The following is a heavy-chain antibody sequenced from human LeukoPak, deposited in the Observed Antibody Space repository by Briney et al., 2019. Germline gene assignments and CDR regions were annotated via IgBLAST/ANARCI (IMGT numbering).Heavy chain of an antibody. CDR2: ISSSSSYI. CDR3: ASGGSYALDY. D-gene: IGHD1-26*01. Sequence: PSETLSLTCAVYGGSFSGYYWSWIRRPPGKGLEWVSSISSSSSYIYYADSVKGRFTISRDNAKNSLYLQMNSLRAEDTAVYYCASGGSYALDYWGQGTLVTVSS. V-gene: IGHV3-21*01. CDR1: GGSFSGYY. J-gene: IGHJ4*02.